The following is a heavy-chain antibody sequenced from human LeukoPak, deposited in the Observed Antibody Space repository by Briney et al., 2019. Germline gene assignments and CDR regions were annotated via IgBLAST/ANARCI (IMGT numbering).Heavy chain of an antibody. CDR3: ARFGALTARLYYFDY. Sequence: ASVKVSCKASGYTFTSYGISWVRQAPGQGLEWMGWISAYNGNTNYAQKLQGRVTMTTDTSTSTAYMELRSLRSDDTAVYYCARFGALTARLYYFDYWGQGTLVTVSS. D-gene: IGHD6-6*01. J-gene: IGHJ4*02. V-gene: IGHV1-18*01. CDR1: GYTFTSYG. CDR2: ISAYNGNT.